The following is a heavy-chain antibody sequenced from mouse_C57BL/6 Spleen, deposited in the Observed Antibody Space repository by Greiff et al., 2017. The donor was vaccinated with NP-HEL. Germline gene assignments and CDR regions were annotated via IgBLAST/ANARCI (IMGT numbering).Heavy chain of an antibody. CDR3: ARITGYYFDY. D-gene: IGHD4-1*01. CDR1: GYTFTSYW. Sequence: QVQLQQPGAELVRPGTSVKLSCKASGYTFTSYWMHWVKQRPGQGLEWIGVIDPSDSYITYNQKFKGKATLTVDTASTTAYMQLSRLTSEDSAVYYCARITGYYFDYWGQGTTLTVSS. CDR2: IDPSDSYI. J-gene: IGHJ2*01. V-gene: IGHV1-59*01.